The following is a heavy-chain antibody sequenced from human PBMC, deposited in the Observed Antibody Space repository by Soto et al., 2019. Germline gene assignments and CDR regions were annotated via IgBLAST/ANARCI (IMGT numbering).Heavy chain of an antibody. CDR2: ISSIGST. V-gene: IGHV4-30-4*01. CDR1: GGSISSGDYF. D-gene: IGHD1-1*01. J-gene: IGHJ6*02. Sequence: PSETLSLTFTVSGGSISSGDYFWSWIRQSPGKGLEWIGYISSIGSTYYNPSLKSRVSVSRDTSKNQFSLKLSSVATTDTAVYYCARGLDIRPDYYHGMDVLGQGTTVTVSS. CDR3: ARGLDIRPDYYHGMDV.